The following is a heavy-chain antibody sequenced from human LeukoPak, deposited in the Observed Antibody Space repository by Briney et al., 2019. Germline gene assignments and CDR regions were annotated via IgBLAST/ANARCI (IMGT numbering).Heavy chain of an antibody. V-gene: IGHV5-10-1*01. D-gene: IGHD4/OR15-4a*01. CDR1: GYSFTSYW. CDR2: IDPSDSDT. J-gene: IGHJ3*02. CDR3: VRHLTRGDAFDI. Sequence: GESLKISCKGSGYSFTSYWISWVRQMPGKGLEWMGKIDPSDSDTNYRPSFQGHVTISADKSISTASLQWSSLKASDTAMYYCVRHLTRGDAFDIWGQGTMVTVSS.